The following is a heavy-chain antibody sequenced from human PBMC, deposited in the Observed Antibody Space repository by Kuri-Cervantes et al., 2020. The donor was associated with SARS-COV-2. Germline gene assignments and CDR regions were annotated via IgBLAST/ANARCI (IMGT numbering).Heavy chain of an antibody. D-gene: IGHD5-24*01. CDR1: GYTFTSYY. Sequence: ASVKVSCKASGYTFTSYYMHWVRQAPGQGLEWLGWMNPHSENTGYAQKFQGRVTMTRDTSISTVYMELSSLRSEDTAVYYCARGGRGDGYNYAFDLWGQGTMVTVSS. CDR3: ARGGRGDGYNYAFDL. CDR2: MNPHSENT. J-gene: IGHJ3*01. V-gene: IGHV1-8*02.